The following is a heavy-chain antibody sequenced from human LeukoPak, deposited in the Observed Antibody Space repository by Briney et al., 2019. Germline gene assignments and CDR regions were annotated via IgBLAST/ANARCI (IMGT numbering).Heavy chain of an antibody. CDR3: GGYISGFYDY. J-gene: IGHJ4*02. Sequence: PSETLSLTCTVSGGSISSYYWSWIRQPPGKGLEWIGYIYYSGSTNYNPSLKSRVTISVDTSKNQFSLTLSSVTAADTAMYYCGGYISGFYDYCGQGTLVTVSS. CDR2: IYYSGST. D-gene: IGHD6-19*01. V-gene: IGHV4-59*08. CDR1: GGSISSYY.